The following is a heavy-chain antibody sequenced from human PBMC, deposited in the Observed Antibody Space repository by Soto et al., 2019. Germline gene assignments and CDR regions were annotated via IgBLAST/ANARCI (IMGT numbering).Heavy chain of an antibody. J-gene: IGHJ4*02. CDR1: GFTFSSYA. D-gene: IGHD4-17*01. V-gene: IGHV3-30-3*01. Sequence: QVPLVESGGGVVQPGRSLRLSCAASGFTFSSYAMHWVRQAPGKGLEWVAVISYDGSNKYYADSVKGRFTISRDNSKNTLYLQMNSLRAEDTAVYYCARTLYGDPYYFDYWGQGTLVTVSS. CDR2: ISYDGSNK. CDR3: ARTLYGDPYYFDY.